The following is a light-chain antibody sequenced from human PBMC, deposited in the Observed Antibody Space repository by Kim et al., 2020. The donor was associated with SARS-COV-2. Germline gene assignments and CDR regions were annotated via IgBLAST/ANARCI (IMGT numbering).Light chain of an antibody. CDR1: QSVSSSY. V-gene: IGKV3D-20*01. CDR3: QQYGSSPIT. CDR2: DVS. J-gene: IGKJ5*01. Sequence: EIVLTQSPATLSLSPGERATLSCGASQSVSSSYLAWYQQKPGLAPRLLIYDVSGRATGIPDRFSGSGSGTDFTLTISRLEPEDFAVYYCQQYGSSPITFGQGTRLEIK.